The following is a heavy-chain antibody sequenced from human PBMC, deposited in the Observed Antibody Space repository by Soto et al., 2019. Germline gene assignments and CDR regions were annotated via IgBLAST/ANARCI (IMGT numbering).Heavy chain of an antibody. CDR2: ISYDGSNK. D-gene: IGHD1-26*01. J-gene: IGHJ4*02. V-gene: IGHV3-30-3*01. CDR1: GFTFSSYA. Sequence: QVQLVESGGGVVQPGRSLRLSCAASGFTFSSYAMHWVRQAPGKGLEWVAVISYDGSNKYYADSVKGRFTISRDNSKNTLYLQMNSPRAEGTAVYYCARDGGYSGSEIDYWGQGTLVTVSS. CDR3: ARDGGYSGSEIDY.